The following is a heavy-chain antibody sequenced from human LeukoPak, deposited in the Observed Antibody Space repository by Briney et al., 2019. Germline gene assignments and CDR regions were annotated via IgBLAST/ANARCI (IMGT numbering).Heavy chain of an antibody. D-gene: IGHD3-22*01. Sequence: PGGSLRLSCAASGFTFSDYYMSWIRQAPGKGLEWVSYIRSSGDSIYYADSVKGRFTISRDNAKNSLYLQLNSLRVDDTAVYYCARSLTMMASYFDPWGQGTLVTVS. CDR2: IRSSGDSI. CDR3: ARSLTMMASYFDP. CDR1: GFTFSDYY. J-gene: IGHJ5*02. V-gene: IGHV3-11*01.